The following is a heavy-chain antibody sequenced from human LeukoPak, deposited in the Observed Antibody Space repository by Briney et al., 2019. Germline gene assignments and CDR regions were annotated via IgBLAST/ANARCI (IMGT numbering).Heavy chain of an antibody. CDR2: INHSGST. Sequence: PSETLSLTCAVYGGSFSGYYWSWIRQPPGKGLEWIGEINHSGSTNYNPSLKSLVTISVDTSKNQFSLKLSSVTAADTAVYYCARGSIVVATFFDYWGQGTLVTVSS. CDR1: GGSFSGYY. CDR3: ARGSIVVATFFDY. V-gene: IGHV4-34*01. D-gene: IGHD3-22*01. J-gene: IGHJ4*02.